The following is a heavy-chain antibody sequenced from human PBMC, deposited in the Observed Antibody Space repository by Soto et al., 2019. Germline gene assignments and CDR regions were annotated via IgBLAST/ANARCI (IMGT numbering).Heavy chain of an antibody. CDR1: GYTFIGYD. Sequence: QVQLVQSGAEVKKPGASVKVSCKASGYTFIGYDINWVRQAPGQGLEWMGWMNPNSDDTRYAQTFQGRVTMTRDTSTSTVYMELSSLRSEDTAVYYCARVMVRGVIINDYWGQGTLVTVSS. CDR2: MNPNSDDT. V-gene: IGHV1-8*01. J-gene: IGHJ4*02. D-gene: IGHD3-10*01. CDR3: ARVMVRGVIINDY.